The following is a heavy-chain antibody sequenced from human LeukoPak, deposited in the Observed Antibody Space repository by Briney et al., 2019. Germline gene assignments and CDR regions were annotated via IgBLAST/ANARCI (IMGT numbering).Heavy chain of an antibody. CDR2: IYSSGST. Sequence: SETLSLTCTVSGGSISSSSYYWGWIRQPPGKGLEWIGSIYSSGSTYYNPSLKSRVTISVDTSKNQFSLKLTSVTAADTAVYYCARHDYGDYGTFDIWGQGTMVTVSS. J-gene: IGHJ3*02. CDR1: GGSISSSSYY. CDR3: ARHDYGDYGTFDI. D-gene: IGHD4-17*01. V-gene: IGHV4-39*01.